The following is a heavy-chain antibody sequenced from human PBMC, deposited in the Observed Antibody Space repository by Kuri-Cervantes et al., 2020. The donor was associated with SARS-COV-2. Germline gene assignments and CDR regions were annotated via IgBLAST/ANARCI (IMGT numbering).Heavy chain of an antibody. D-gene: IGHD3-3*01. CDR1: GYTFMSYG. J-gene: IGHJ4*02. Sequence: ASVKVSCKASGYTFMSYGISWVRQAPGQGLEWVGWRSTYSGDTNYAQNLQGRVTMTTDTFTSTVYMELRNLRSDDTAMYYCVRDPDFWSGSLDWGQGTLVTVSS. CDR2: RSTYSGDT. V-gene: IGHV1-18*01. CDR3: VRDPDFWSGSLD.